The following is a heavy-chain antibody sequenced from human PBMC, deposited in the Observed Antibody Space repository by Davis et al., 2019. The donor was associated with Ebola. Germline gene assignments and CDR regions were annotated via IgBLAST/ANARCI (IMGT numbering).Heavy chain of an antibody. CDR3: AKFEGYSYGYYFDY. D-gene: IGHD5-18*01. J-gene: IGHJ4*02. CDR2: VSGSGTRT. Sequence: GESLKISCSASGFTFSSYAMSWVRQAPGKGLEWVSSVSGSGTRTWNADSVKGRFTISRDNSKNTLYLQMNSLRAEDTAVYYCAKFEGYSYGYYFDYWGQGTLVTVSS. CDR1: GFTFSSYA. V-gene: IGHV3-23*01.